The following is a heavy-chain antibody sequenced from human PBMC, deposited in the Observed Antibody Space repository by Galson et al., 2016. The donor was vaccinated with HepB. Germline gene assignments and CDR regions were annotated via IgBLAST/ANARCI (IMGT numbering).Heavy chain of an antibody. D-gene: IGHD3/OR15-3a*01. CDR1: GFIFDDYY. V-gene: IGHV3-11*06. Sequence: SLRLSCAASGFIFDDYYVSWIRQAPGKGLECISYISGSSDYRDYADSVKGRFTISRDSAKKSVYLQMTRLRVEDTAVYYCARVGRRERFLDWNSWGQGTLVTVSS. CDR2: ISGSSDYR. CDR3: ARVGRRERFLDWNS. J-gene: IGHJ4*02.